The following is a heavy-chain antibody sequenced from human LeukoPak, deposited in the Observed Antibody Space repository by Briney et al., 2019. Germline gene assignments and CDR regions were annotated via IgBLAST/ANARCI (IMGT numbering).Heavy chain of an antibody. CDR3: ARGLHYYDSGRDAFDI. V-gene: IGHV1-69*13. Sequence: SVKVSCKASGGTFSSYAISWVRQAPGQGLEWMGGIIPIFGTANYAQKFQGRVTITADESTSTAYMELSSLRSEDTAVYYCARGLHYYDSGRDAFDIWGQGTMVTVSS. D-gene: IGHD3-10*01. J-gene: IGHJ3*02. CDR2: IIPIFGTA. CDR1: GGTFSSYA.